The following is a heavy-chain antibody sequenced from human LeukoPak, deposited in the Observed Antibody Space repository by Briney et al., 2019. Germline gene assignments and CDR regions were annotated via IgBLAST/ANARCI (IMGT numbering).Heavy chain of an antibody. CDR1: GGSISSYY. J-gene: IGHJ4*02. CDR2: IYYSGST. Sequence: SETLSLTCTVSGGSISSYYWSWIRQPPGKGLEWIGYIYYSGSTNYNPSLKSRVTISVDTSKNQFSLKLSSVTAADTAVYYCARDTFSGSYLLDYWGQGTLVTVSS. CDR3: ARDTFSGSYLLDY. V-gene: IGHV4-59*01. D-gene: IGHD1-26*01.